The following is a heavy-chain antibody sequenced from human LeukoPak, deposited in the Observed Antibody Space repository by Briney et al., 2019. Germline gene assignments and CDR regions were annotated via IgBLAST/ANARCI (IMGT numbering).Heavy chain of an antibody. Sequence: QTGGSLRLSCAASGFTFSSYWMSWVRQAPGKGLEWVANIKQDGSEKYYVDSVKGRFTISRDNAKNSLYLQMNSLRAEDTAVYYCARDPGCSSTSCQYYFDYWGQGTLVTVSS. CDR1: GFTFSSYW. CDR2: IKQDGSEK. J-gene: IGHJ4*02. CDR3: ARDPGCSSTSCQYYFDY. D-gene: IGHD2-2*01. V-gene: IGHV3-7*01.